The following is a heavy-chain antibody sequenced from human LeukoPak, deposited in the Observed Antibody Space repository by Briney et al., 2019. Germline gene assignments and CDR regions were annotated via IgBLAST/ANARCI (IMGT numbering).Heavy chain of an antibody. CDR2: ISGSDGST. CDR1: GFTFSSYS. D-gene: IGHD3-10*02. Sequence: GGSLRLSCAASGFTFSSYSMNWVRQAPGKGLEWVSAISGSDGSTNYADSVKGRFTISRDNSKNTLYLQMNSLRAEDTAVYYCAELGITMIGGAWGKGTTVTISS. V-gene: IGHV3-23*01. J-gene: IGHJ6*04. CDR3: AELGITMIGGA.